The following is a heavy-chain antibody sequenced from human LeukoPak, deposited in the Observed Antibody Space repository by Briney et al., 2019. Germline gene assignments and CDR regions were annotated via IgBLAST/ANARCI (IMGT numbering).Heavy chain of an antibody. CDR2: ISGYNGNT. CDR1: GYTFTTYN. D-gene: IGHD1-14*01. CDR3: ARDVRSRNDAFDI. V-gene: IGHV1-18*01. J-gene: IGHJ3*02. Sequence: VASVKVSCKASGYTFTTYNINWVRQAPGQGLEWMGWISGYNGNTNYAQKLQGRVTMTTDTSTSTAYMELRSLRSDDTAVYYCARDVRSRNDAFDIWGQGTMVTVSS.